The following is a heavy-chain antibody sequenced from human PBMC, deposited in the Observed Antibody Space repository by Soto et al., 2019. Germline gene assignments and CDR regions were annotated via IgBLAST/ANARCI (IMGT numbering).Heavy chain of an antibody. CDR3: TKVKDGGVLTTIFDY. Sequence: PGGSLSLSCAGSGFTFSNYAMCWIRQAPGKGLEWVAGISGSGDMTFHADSVKGRFSISRDNSRSTLYLDMYSLRDEDTAVYHCTKVKDGGVLTTIFDYWGQGTQVTVSS. J-gene: IGHJ4*02. CDR1: GFTFSNYA. D-gene: IGHD3-16*01. V-gene: IGHV3-23*01. CDR2: ISGSGDMT.